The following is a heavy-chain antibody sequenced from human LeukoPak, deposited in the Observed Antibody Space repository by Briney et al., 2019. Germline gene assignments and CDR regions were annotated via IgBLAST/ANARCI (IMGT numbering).Heavy chain of an antibody. V-gene: IGHV3-30*03. J-gene: IGHJ6*02. Sequence: GRSLRLSCAASGFTFSSYGMHWVRQAPGKGLEWVAVISSDGSNKYYADSVKGRFTISRDNSKNTLYLQMNSLRAEDTAVYYCGPMDVWGQGTTVTVSS. CDR1: GFTFSSYG. CDR2: ISSDGSNK. CDR3: GPMDV.